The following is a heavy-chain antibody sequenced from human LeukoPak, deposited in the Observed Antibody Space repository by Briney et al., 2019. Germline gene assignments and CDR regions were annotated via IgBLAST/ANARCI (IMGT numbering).Heavy chain of an antibody. D-gene: IGHD3-9*01. J-gene: IGHJ4*02. CDR1: GFTFDDYA. CDR3: AKGRYFDCLLPFDY. V-gene: IGHV3-9*01. Sequence: SLRLSCAASGFTFDDYAMHWVRQAPGKGLEWVSGISWNSGSIGYADSVKGRFTISRDNAKNSLYLQMNSLRAEDTALYYCAKGRYFDCLLPFDYWGQGTLVTVSS. CDR2: ISWNSGSI.